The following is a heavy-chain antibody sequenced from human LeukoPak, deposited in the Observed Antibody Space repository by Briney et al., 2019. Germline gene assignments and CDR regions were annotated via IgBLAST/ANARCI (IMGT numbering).Heavy chain of an antibody. Sequence: SETLSLTCTVSSGSISSGGYYWSWIRQHPGKGLEWIGYIYYSGSTYYNPSLKSRVTISVDTSKNQFSLKLSSVTAADTAVYYCARAVPVVTTTRTLFDYWGQGTLVTVSS. CDR2: IYYSGST. CDR3: ARAVPVVTTTRTLFDY. D-gene: IGHD4-23*01. CDR1: SGSISSGGYY. J-gene: IGHJ4*02. V-gene: IGHV4-31*03.